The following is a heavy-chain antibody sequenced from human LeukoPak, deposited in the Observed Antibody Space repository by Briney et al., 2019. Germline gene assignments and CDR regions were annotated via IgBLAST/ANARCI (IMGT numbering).Heavy chain of an antibody. D-gene: IGHD2-2*01. V-gene: IGHV3-48*01. J-gene: IGHJ5*02. CDR2: ITSSSNTI. CDR1: GFTFSSYG. Sequence: GGSLRLSCAASGFTFSSYGMHWVRQAPGKGLEWVSYITSSSNTIYYADSVKGRFTISRDNAKNSLYLQMNSLRAEDTAVYYCARGDIVVGGNWFDPWGQGTLVTVSS. CDR3: ARGDIVVGGNWFDP.